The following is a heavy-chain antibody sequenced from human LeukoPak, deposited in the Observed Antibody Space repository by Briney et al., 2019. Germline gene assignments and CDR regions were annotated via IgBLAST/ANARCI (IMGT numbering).Heavy chain of an antibody. CDR2: IYYSGST. Sequence: SETLSLTCTVSGGSISSSSYYWGWIRQPPGKGLEWIGSIYYSGSTYYNPSLKSRVTISVDTSKNQFSLKLSSVTAADTAVYYCARGGYDSSGAFDYWGQGTLVTVSS. D-gene: IGHD3-22*01. CDR3: ARGGYDSSGAFDY. V-gene: IGHV4-39*07. J-gene: IGHJ4*02. CDR1: GGSISSSSYY.